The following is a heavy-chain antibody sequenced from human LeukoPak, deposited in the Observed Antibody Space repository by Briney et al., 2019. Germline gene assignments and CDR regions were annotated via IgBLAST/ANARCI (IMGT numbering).Heavy chain of an antibody. D-gene: IGHD3-10*01. CDR2: INPNSGGT. CDR3: ARDLSMVRGELYYYYYMDV. CDR1: GYTFTSYY. J-gene: IGHJ6*03. V-gene: IGHV1-2*06. Sequence: GASVKVSCKASGYTFTSYYMHWVRQAPGQGLEWMGRINPNSGGTNYAQKFQGRVTMTRDTSISTAYMELSRLRSDDTAVYYCARDLSMVRGELYYYYYMDVWGKGTTVTVSS.